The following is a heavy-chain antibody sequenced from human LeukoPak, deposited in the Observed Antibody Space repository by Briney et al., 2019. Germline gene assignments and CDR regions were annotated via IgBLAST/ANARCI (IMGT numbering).Heavy chain of an antibody. V-gene: IGHV4-4*07. CDR1: GGSINNYY. CDR2: IYTSGNT. CDR3: ARGQGRPDYYYYYYMDV. Sequence: SETLSLTCTVSGGSINNYYWSWIRQPAGKGLEWIGRIYTSGNTNYNPSLKSRVTMSVDTSKNQFSLNLSSVTAADTAVYYCARGQGRPDYYYYYYMDVWGKGTTVTISS. J-gene: IGHJ6*03.